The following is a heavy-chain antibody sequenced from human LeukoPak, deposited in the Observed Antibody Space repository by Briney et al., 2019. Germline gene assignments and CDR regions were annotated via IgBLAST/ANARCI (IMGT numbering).Heavy chain of an antibody. V-gene: IGHV3-15*01. CDR3: TTDRYHYYDSSGPYLGDY. D-gene: IGHD3-22*01. CDR2: IKSKTDGGTT. Sequence: GGSLRLSCAASGFTFSNAWMSWVRQAPGKGLEWVGRIKSKTDGGTTDYAAPVKGRFTISRDDSKNTLYLQMNSLKTEDTAVYYCTTDRYHYYDSSGPYLGDYWGQGTLVTVSS. J-gene: IGHJ4*02. CDR1: GFTFSNAW.